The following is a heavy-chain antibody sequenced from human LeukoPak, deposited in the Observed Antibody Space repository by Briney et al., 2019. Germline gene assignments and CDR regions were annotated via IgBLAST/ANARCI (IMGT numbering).Heavy chain of an antibody. CDR2: INHSGST. CDR1: GGSFSGYY. CDR3: ARFKTLLYDVLTGSYYYYYYMDV. V-gene: IGHV4-34*01. D-gene: IGHD3-9*01. Sequence: PSETLSLTCAVYGGSFSGYYWSWIRQPPGKGLEWIGEINHSGSTNYNPSLKSRVTISVDTSKNQFSLKLSSVTAADTAVYYCARFKTLLYDVLTGSYYYYYYMDVWGKGTTVTVSS. J-gene: IGHJ6*03.